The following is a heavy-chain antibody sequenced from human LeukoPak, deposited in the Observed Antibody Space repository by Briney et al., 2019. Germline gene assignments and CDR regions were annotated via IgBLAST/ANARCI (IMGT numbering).Heavy chain of an antibody. V-gene: IGHV3-74*01. CDR3: ARGRYYDILTGYYKGGWFDP. Sequence: GGPLRLSCAASGFTFSSYWMHWVRQAPGKGLVWVSRINSDGSSTSYADSVKGRFTISRDNAKNTLYLQMNSLRAEDTAVYYCARGRYYDILTGYYKGGWFDPWGQGTLVTVSS. CDR2: INSDGSST. D-gene: IGHD3-9*01. CDR1: GFTFSSYW. J-gene: IGHJ5*02.